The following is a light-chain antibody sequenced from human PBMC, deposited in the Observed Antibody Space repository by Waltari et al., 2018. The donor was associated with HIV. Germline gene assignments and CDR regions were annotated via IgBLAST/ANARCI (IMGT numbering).Light chain of an antibody. CDR2: WAS. CDR1: QSILDSSNNNNY. J-gene: IGKJ3*01. CDR3: QQYYSNLPT. V-gene: IGKV4-1*01. Sequence: DIVMTQSPDSLAVSLGERATINCKSRQSILDSSNNNNYLAWFQQKPGQPPKLLIYWASTRESGGPDRFSGSGSGADFTLTISGLQAEDVAVYYCQQYYSNLPTFGPGTKVDIK.